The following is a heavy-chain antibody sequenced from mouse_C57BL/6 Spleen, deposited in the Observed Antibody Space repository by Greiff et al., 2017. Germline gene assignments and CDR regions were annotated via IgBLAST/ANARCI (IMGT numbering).Heavy chain of an antibody. CDR1: GYTFTSYW. V-gene: IGHV1-59*01. J-gene: IGHJ2*01. CDR3: ARRAVLYLYDFDY. D-gene: IGHD5-1-1*01. CDR2: IDPSDSYT. Sequence: QVHVKQPGAELVRPGTSVKLSCKASGYTFTSYWMHWVKQRPGQGLEWIGVIDPSDSYTNYNQKFKGKATLTVDTSSSTAYMQLSSLTSEDSAVYYCARRAVLYLYDFDYWGQGTTLTVSS.